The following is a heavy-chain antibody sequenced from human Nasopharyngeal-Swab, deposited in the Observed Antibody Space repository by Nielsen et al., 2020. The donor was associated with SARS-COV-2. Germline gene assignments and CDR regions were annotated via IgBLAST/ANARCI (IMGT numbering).Heavy chain of an antibody. CDR3: ARDVGGRDNY. CDR2: IDTDGTIT. J-gene: IGHJ4*02. CDR1: GFTFSTYW. Sequence: GESLKISCAGSGFTFSTYWMHWVRQPPGKGLLWVSRIDTDGTITDYADSVKGRFTISRDNAKNTLYLQMNSLRAEDTAVYYCARDVGGRDNYWGQGALVTVSS. D-gene: IGHD2-15*01. V-gene: IGHV3-74*01.